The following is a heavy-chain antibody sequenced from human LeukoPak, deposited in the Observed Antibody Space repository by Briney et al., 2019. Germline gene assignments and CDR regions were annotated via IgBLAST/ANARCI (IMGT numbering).Heavy chain of an antibody. D-gene: IGHD4-11*01. J-gene: IGHJ4*02. CDR3: ARSHRLRNYSNYSLRY. V-gene: IGHV1-2*02. CDR2: INPNSGGT. CDR1: GYTFTSYG. Sequence: ASVKVSCKASGYTFTSYGISWVRQAPGQGLEWMGWINPNSGGTNYAQKFQGRVTMTRDTSISTAYMELSRLRSDDTAVYYCARSHRLRNYSNYSLRYWGQGTLVTVSS.